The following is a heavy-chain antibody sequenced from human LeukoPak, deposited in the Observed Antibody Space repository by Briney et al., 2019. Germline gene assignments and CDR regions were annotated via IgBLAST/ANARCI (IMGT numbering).Heavy chain of an antibody. CDR1: GGSFSGYY. J-gene: IGHJ4*02. D-gene: IGHD2-2*01. CDR3: AGRGVVRVFDY. CDR2: INHSGST. V-gene: IGHV4-34*01. Sequence: SETLSLTCAVYGGSFSGYYWSWIRQPPGKGLEWIGEINHSGSTNYNPSLKSRVTISVDTSKNQFSLKLSSVTAADTAVYYCAGRGVVRVFDYWGQGTLVTVSS.